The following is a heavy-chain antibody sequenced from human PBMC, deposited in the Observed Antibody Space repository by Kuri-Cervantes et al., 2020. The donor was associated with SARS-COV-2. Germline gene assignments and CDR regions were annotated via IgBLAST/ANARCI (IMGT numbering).Heavy chain of an antibody. CDR2: INWNGGST. J-gene: IGHJ4*02. CDR1: GFTFSSYW. Sequence: GGSLRLSCAASGFTFSSYWMSWVRQAPGKGLEWVSGINWNGGSTGYADSVKGRFTISRDNAKNSLYLQMNSLRAEDTALYYCATTGYSSGWYNFDYWGQGTLVTVSS. V-gene: IGHV3-20*04. CDR3: ATTGYSSGWYNFDY. D-gene: IGHD6-19*01.